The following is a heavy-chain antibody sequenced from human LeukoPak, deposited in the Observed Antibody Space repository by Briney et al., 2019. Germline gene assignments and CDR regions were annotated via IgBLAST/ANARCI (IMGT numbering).Heavy chain of an antibody. CDR2: ISWDGGST. CDR3: AKDQRSIAVAGYFDY. D-gene: IGHD6-19*01. V-gene: IGHV3-43D*03. CDR1: GFAIDDYA. J-gene: IGHJ4*02. Sequence: PGGSLRLSCAASGFAIDDYAMHWVRQTPGKGLEWVSLISWDGGSTFYADSVKGRFTISRDNSKNTLYLQMNSLRAEDTAVYYCAKDQRSIAVAGYFDYWGQGTLVTVSS.